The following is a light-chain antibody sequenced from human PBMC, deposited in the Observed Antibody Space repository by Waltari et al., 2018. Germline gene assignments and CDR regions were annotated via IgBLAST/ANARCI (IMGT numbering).Light chain of an antibody. Sequence: FVLTQSPGTLSLSPGERVTLSCRASQSVSSNYLAWYQQTPGQAPRLLIYDASNRATGIADRFSGSGSGTDFTLTISRLEPEDVAVYYCQQYGRSPWTFGQGTKVEIK. CDR1: QSVSSNY. J-gene: IGKJ1*01. CDR2: DAS. V-gene: IGKV3-20*01. CDR3: QQYGRSPWT.